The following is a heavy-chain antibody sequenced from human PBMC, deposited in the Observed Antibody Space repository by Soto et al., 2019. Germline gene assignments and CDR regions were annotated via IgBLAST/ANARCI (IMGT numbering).Heavy chain of an antibody. CDR3: AKDWGAPDIVVVPAPTRLDY. Sequence: GSLRLSCAASGFTFSSYTMSWVRQAPGKGLEWVSAISGSGGSTYYVDSVKGRFTISRDNSKNTLYLQMNSLRAEDTAVYYCAKDWGAPDIVVVPAPTRLDYWGQGTLVTVSS. CDR1: GFTFSSYT. D-gene: IGHD2-2*01. CDR2: ISGSGGST. V-gene: IGHV3-23*01. J-gene: IGHJ4*02.